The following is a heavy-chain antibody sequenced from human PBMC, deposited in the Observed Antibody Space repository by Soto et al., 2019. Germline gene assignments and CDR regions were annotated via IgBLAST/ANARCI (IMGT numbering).Heavy chain of an antibody. V-gene: IGHV3-23*01. D-gene: IGHD3-16*02. CDR3: AKDRSDDSDY. CDR1: GFTFSSYA. J-gene: IGHJ4*02. CDR2: ISGSGGST. Sequence: EVQLLESGGGLVQPGGSLRLSCAASGFTFSSYAMSWVRQAPGKGLEWVSAISGSGGSTYYADSVKGRFTISRDNSNNTPYLQMNSLRAEETAVYYCAKDRSDDSDYCGQRTLVTVSS.